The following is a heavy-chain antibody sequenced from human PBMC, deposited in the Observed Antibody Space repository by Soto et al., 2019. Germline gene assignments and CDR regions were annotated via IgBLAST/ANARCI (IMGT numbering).Heavy chain of an antibody. CDR1: GGSISSSSYY. D-gene: IGHD2-8*01. V-gene: IGHV4-39*01. CDR3: AKADQVYATPGDAFDI. Sequence: SETLSLTCTVSGGSISSSSYYWGWIRQPPGKGLEWIGSIYYSGSTYYNPSLKSRVTISVDTSKNQFSLKLSSVTAADTAVYYCAKADQVYATPGDAFDIWGQGTLVTVSS. J-gene: IGHJ3*02. CDR2: IYYSGST.